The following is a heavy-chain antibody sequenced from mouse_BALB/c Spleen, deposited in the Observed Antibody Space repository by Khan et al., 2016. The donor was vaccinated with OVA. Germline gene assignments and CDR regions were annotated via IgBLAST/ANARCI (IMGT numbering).Heavy chain of an antibody. CDR2: INPSSGYT. V-gene: IGHV1-7*01. CDR1: GYTFSNYW. CDR3: ARDRIDY. Sequence: VQLQQSGAELAKPGASVKMSCKASGYTFSNYWIHWVKQRPGQGLEWIGYINPSSGYTYYNPTFNDKATLTTDKSSSTAYMQLSSLTSEASAVYYCARDRIDYWGQGTTLTVSS. J-gene: IGHJ2*01.